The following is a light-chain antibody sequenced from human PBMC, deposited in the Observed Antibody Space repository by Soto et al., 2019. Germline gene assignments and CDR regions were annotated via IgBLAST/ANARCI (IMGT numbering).Light chain of an antibody. CDR1: QSVGSSY. CDR2: GAS. J-gene: IGKJ1*01. V-gene: IGKV3-20*01. Sequence: EIVLTQSPGTLSLSPGERATLSCRSSQSVGSSYLAWYQQKPGQAPRLLIYGASSRATGIPDRFSGSGSGTDFTLTISRLDPEDFAVYYCQQYGSSPWTFGQGTKVDIK. CDR3: QQYGSSPWT.